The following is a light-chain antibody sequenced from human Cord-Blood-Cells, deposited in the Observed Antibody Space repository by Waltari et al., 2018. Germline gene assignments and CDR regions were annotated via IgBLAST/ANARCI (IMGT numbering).Light chain of an antibody. CDR2: YDS. V-gene: IGLV3-21*04. CDR3: QVWDSSSDHPWV. CDR1: NIGSKS. J-gene: IGLJ3*02. Sequence: SYVLTQPPSVSVAPGKTARITCGGNNIGSKSVHWYQQKPGQAPVLVISYDSDRPSGITERFSGSNSGNTATLTISRVEAGDEADYYCQVWDSSSDHPWVFGGGTKLTVL.